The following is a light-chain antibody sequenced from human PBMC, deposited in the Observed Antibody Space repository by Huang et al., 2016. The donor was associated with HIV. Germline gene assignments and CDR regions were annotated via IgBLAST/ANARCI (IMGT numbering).Light chain of an antibody. CDR2: LGS. CDR1: QSLLHRNGYNY. V-gene: IGKV2-28*01. CDR3: MQAIQIPT. J-gene: IGKJ3*01. Sequence: DIVMTPSPLSLPVTPGEPASISCRSSQSLLHRNGYNYLDWYLQKPGQSPQLLIYLGSNRAAGVPDRFSGRGSGTDFTLKISRVEAEDVGIYYCMQAIQIPTFGPGTKVDIK.